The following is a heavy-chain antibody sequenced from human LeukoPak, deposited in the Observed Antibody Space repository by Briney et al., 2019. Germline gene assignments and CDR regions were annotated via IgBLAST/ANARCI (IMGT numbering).Heavy chain of an antibody. CDR1: GYTFTSYD. CDR3: AIQYYYYYGMDV. Sequence: GASVKVSCKASGYTFTSYDINWVRQATGQGLEWMGWMNPNSGNTGYAQKFQGRVTMTRNTSISTAYMVLSSLRSEDTAVYYCAIQYYYYYGMDVWGQGTTVTVSS. CDR2: MNPNSGNT. D-gene: IGHD4-11*01. J-gene: IGHJ6*02. V-gene: IGHV1-8*01.